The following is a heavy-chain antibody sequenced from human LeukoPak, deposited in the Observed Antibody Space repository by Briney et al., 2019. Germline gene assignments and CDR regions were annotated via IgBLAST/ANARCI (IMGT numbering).Heavy chain of an antibody. J-gene: IGHJ4*02. Sequence: AAVKVSCKASGYTFTSYGISWVRQAPGQGLEWMGWISPYNGNTNYAQKLQGRVTMTTDTSTSTAYMELRSLRSDDTAVYYCARAEPHYYDSSGYSPFDYWGQGTLVTVSS. CDR2: ISPYNGNT. CDR3: ARAEPHYYDSSGYSPFDY. D-gene: IGHD3-22*01. V-gene: IGHV1-18*01. CDR1: GYTFTSYG.